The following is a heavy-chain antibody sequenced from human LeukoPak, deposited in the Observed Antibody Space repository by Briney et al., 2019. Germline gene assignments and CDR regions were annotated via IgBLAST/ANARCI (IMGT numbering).Heavy chain of an antibody. D-gene: IGHD5-24*01. CDR2: IYPGGSDT. CDR1: GYIYTSYW. V-gene: IGHV5-51*01. J-gene: IGHJ5*02. CDR3: ARLGSRHGYNWEDL. Sequence: GESLKISCNSSGYIYTSYWIGWVRQMPGKGLEWMGIIYPGGSDTRYSPSFQGQVTISADKSISIAYLQWSSLKASDTAMYYCARLGSRHGYNWEDLWGQGTLVSVSS.